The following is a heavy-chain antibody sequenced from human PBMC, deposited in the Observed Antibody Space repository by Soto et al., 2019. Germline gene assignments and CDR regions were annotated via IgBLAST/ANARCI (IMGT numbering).Heavy chain of an antibody. V-gene: IGHV2-5*02. J-gene: IGHJ6*02. CDR3: IQSRCGGDFLFSYSSHYYDGKCF. Sequence: SGPTLVNPTQTLTLTCTFSGFSLSTSGVGVGWIRQPPGKALEWLALIYWDDDKRYSPSLRSRLTINKDTSKNQVVLTMTNMDPVDTATYYCIQSRCGGDFLFSYSSHYYDGKCFSSQGTTDPGS. CDR1: GFSLSTSGVG. D-gene: IGHD2-21*02. CDR2: IYWDDDK.